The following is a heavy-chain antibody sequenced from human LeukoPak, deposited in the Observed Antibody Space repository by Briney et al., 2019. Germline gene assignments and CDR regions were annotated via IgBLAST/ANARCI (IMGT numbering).Heavy chain of an antibody. V-gene: IGHV3-7*01. J-gene: IGHJ4*02. Sequence: GGSLRLSCEASGFTFSGFSMSWVRQAPGKGLEWVANIKKDGSEADHVDSVKGRFTISRDNAKNSLYLQMNSLRAEDTAVYYCASLRDDYWGQGTLVTVSS. CDR1: GFTFSGFS. CDR3: ASLRDDY. CDR2: IKKDGSEA.